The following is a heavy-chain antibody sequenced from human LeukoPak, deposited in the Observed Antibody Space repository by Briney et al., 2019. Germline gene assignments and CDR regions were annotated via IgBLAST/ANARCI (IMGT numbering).Heavy chain of an antibody. D-gene: IGHD4-17*01. Sequence: GGSLRLSCAASGFTFSSYEMNWVRQAPGKGLEWVSYISSSGSTIYYADSEKGRFTISRDNAKNSLFLQMNSLRAEDTAVYYCARDPPTVTTQPPDYWGQGTLVTVSS. CDR3: ARDPPTVTTQPPDY. J-gene: IGHJ4*02. CDR2: ISSSGSTI. V-gene: IGHV3-48*03. CDR1: GFTFSSYE.